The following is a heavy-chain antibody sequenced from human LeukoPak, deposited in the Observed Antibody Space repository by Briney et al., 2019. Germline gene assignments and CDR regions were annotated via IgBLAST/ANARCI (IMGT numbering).Heavy chain of an antibody. CDR3: ARGSVGDISLRNGLGY. CDR1: GYTFTSYY. CDR2: INPSGGST. V-gene: IGHV1-46*01. J-gene: IGHJ4*02. Sequence: ASVKVSCKASGYTFTSYYMHWVRQAPGQGLEWMGIINPSGGSTSYAQKFQGRVTMTRDMSTSTVYMGLSSLRSEDTAVYYCARGSVGDISLRNGLGYWGQGTLVTVSS. D-gene: IGHD3/OR15-3a*01.